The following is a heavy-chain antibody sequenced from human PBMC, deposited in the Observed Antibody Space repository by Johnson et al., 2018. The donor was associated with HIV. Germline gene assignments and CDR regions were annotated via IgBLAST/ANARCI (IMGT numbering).Heavy chain of an antibody. V-gene: IGHV3-15*01. J-gene: IGHJ3*02. CDR1: GFTFSDVW. CDR2: IKRQIDGGTT. CDR3: ARASDAFDI. Sequence: VLLVESGGGLVKPGESLRLSCVASGFTFSDVWMTWVRQAPGRGLEWVGRIKRQIDGGTTDYATPVKGRFTFSRDDSKNTLYLDMNSLRAEDTAVYYCARASDAFDIWGQGTMVTASS.